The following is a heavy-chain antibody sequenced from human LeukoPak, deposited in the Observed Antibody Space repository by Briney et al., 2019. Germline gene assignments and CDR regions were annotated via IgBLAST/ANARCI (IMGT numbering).Heavy chain of an antibody. D-gene: IGHD2-2*01. CDR2: ISSSSSYI. Sequence: GGSLRLSCAASGFTFSSYSINWVRQAPGKGLEWVSSISSSSSYIYYADSVKGRFTISKDNAKNSLYLQMNSLRAEDTAIYFCASVPPTGYYYMDVWGKGTTVTVS. V-gene: IGHV3-21*01. CDR3: ASVPPTGYYYMDV. CDR1: GFTFSSYS. J-gene: IGHJ6*03.